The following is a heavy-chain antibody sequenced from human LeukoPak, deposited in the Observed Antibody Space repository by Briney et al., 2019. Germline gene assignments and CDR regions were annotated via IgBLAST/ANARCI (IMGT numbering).Heavy chain of an antibody. CDR2: IIPILGIA. J-gene: IGHJ5*02. V-gene: IGHV1-69*04. CDR3: AREGRITIFGVVTKINWFDP. CDR1: GGTFSSYA. Sequence: SVTVFCKASGGTFSSYAISWVRQAPGQGLEWMGRIIPILGIANYAQKFQGRVTITADKSTSTAYMELSSLRSEDTAVYYCAREGRITIFGVVTKINWFDPWGQGTLVTVSS. D-gene: IGHD3-3*01.